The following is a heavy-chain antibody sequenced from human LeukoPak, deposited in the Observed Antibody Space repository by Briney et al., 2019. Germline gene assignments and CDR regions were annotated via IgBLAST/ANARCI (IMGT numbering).Heavy chain of an antibody. CDR3: ARDTEWLAAFDY. V-gene: IGHV3-21*01. Sequence: GGSLRLSCAASGFSFRSHGMNWVRQAPGKGLEWVSSISSSSSYIYYADSVKGRFTISRDNAKNSLYLQMNSLRAEDTAVYYCARDTEWLAAFDYWGQGTLVTVSS. D-gene: IGHD3-3*01. CDR1: GFSFRSHG. CDR2: ISSSSSYI. J-gene: IGHJ4*02.